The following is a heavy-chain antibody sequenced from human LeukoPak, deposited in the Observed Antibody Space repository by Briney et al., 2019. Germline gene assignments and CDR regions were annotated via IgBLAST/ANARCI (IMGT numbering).Heavy chain of an antibody. Sequence: ASVKVSCKASGYTFTSYYMHWVRQAPGQGLEWMGLINPSGGSTSYAQKFQGRVTMTRDTSTSTVYMELSSLRSEDTAVYYCARDKLRFLEWLSSIVNYGMDVWGQGTTVTVSS. V-gene: IGHV1-46*01. D-gene: IGHD3-3*01. CDR2: INPSGGST. CDR3: ARDKLRFLEWLSSIVNYGMDV. CDR1: GYTFTSYY. J-gene: IGHJ6*02.